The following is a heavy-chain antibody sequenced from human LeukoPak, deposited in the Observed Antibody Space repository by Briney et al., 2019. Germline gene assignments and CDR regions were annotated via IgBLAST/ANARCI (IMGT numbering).Heavy chain of an antibody. CDR1: GFVFSSYT. CDR3: ARNSYYCDPVDY. CDR2: ISNTGSTI. J-gene: IGHJ4*02. Sequence: PGGSLRLSCTASGFVFSSYTMNWVRQAPGKGLEWISYISNTGSTIYYADSVKGRFTISRDNVKMSVYLQMSSLRDEDTAVYYCARNSYYCDPVDYWGQGTLVTVSS. V-gene: IGHV3-48*02. D-gene: IGHD3-22*01.